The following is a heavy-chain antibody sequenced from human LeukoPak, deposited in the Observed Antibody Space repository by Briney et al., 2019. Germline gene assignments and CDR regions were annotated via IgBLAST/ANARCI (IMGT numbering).Heavy chain of an antibody. J-gene: IGHJ3*02. CDR2: IYYSGST. CDR1: GGSISGSSYY. V-gene: IGHV4-39*01. D-gene: IGHD3-10*01. Sequence: PSETLSLTCTVSGGSISGSSYYWGWIRQPPGKGLEWIGSIYYSGSTYYNPSLKSRVTISVDTSKNQFSLKLSSVTAADTAVYYCARPAPTSRGAFDIWGQGTMVTVSS. CDR3: ARPAPTSRGAFDI.